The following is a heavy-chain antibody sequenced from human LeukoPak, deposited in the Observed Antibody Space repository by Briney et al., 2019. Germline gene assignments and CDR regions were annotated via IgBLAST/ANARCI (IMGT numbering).Heavy chain of an antibody. Sequence: GASVKVSCKVSGYTFSTYTMHWVRQAPGQRLEWMGWINAGNGNTKYSQKFQGRVSITRDTSASTAYMEMSSLRCEDTAVYYCAREIDRDDYNRFFDYWGQGTLVTVSS. CDR1: GYTFSTYT. J-gene: IGHJ4*02. CDR3: AREIDRDDYNRFFDY. D-gene: IGHD5-24*01. CDR2: INAGNGNT. V-gene: IGHV1-3*01.